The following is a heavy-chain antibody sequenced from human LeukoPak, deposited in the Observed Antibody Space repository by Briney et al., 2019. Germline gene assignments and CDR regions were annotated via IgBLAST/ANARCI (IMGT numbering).Heavy chain of an antibody. V-gene: IGHV3-21*01. Sequence: GGTLRLFCAASGFTFSSYSMNWVRQAPGKGLECGSSISSSSSYVYFAGSVERRFNISNAKNSLYLQMNSLRAEDTAMYYCAREGRGYGDPIDYWGQGTLVTVSS. CDR3: AREGRGYGDPIDY. CDR1: GFTFSSYS. CDR2: ISSSSSYV. J-gene: IGHJ4*02. D-gene: IGHD4-17*01.